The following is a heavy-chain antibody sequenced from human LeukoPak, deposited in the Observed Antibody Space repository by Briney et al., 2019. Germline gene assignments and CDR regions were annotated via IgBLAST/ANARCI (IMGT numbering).Heavy chain of an antibody. J-gene: IGHJ2*01. Sequence: GGSLRLSCAASGFTFSSYAMSWVRQAPGKGLEWVSDISGSGGSTYYADSVKGRFTISRDNSKNTLYLQMNSLRAEDTAVYYCAKAGEGGTSYSLLNPLNGYFDLWGRGTLVTVSS. D-gene: IGHD1-7*01. V-gene: IGHV3-23*01. CDR1: GFTFSSYA. CDR2: ISGSGGST. CDR3: AKAGEGGTSYSLLNPLNGYFDL.